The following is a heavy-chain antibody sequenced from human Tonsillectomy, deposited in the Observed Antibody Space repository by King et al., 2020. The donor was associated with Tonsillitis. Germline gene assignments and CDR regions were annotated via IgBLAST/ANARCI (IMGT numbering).Heavy chain of an antibody. CDR3: ATLVNSVVVYDY. V-gene: IGHV3-21*01. CDR1: GFTFSSYS. CDR2: ISSSSSYI. D-gene: IGHD3-22*01. J-gene: IGHJ4*02. Sequence: VQLVESGGGLVKPGGSLRLSCAASGFTFSSYSMNWVRQAPGKGLEWVSSISSSSSYIYYADSVKGRFTISRDNAKNSLYLQMNSLRAEDTAVYYCATLVNSVVVYDYWGQGTLVTVSS.